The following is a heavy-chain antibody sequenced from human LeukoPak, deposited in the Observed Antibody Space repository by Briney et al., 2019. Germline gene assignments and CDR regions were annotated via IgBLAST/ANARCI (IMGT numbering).Heavy chain of an antibody. V-gene: IGHV1-8*02. Sequence: ASVKVSCKASGYSFTAYYMHLVRQAPGQGLEWMGWINPNSGNTGYAQKFQGRVTMTRNTSISTAYMELSSLRSEDTAVYYCARWTSNYDFWSGYYAPGSLNYWGQGTLVTVSS. D-gene: IGHD3-3*01. CDR1: GYSFTAYY. CDR3: ARWTSNYDFWSGYYAPGSLNY. J-gene: IGHJ4*02. CDR2: INPNSGNT.